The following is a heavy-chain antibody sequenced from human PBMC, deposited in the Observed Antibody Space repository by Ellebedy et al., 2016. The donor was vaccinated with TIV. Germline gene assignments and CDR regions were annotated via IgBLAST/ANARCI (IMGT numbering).Heavy chain of an antibody. CDR2: LSATTGYT. Sequence: GESLKISCVASGFTFRTYPMNWVRQAPGKGLEWVSTLSATTGYTYYADSVRDRFTISRDTSKNTLFLQMNSLRAHDTAMYYCARDWSFDYWGPGALVTVSS. CDR1: GFTFRTYP. V-gene: IGHV3-23*01. CDR3: ARDWSFDY. D-gene: IGHD3-9*01. J-gene: IGHJ4*02.